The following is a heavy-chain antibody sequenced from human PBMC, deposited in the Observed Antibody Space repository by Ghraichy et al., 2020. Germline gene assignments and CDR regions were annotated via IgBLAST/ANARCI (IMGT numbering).Heavy chain of an antibody. CDR1: GGSFSGYY. V-gene: IGHV4-34*01. CDR2: INHSGST. D-gene: IGHD3-10*01. CDR3: ARDRITMVRGVIGPSYYYYGMDV. Sequence: SETLSLTCAVYGGSFSGYYWSWIRQPPGKGLEWIGEINHSGSTNYNPSLKSRVTISVDTSKNQFSLKPSSVTAADTAVYYCARDRITMVRGVIGPSYYYYGMDVWGQGTTVTVSS. J-gene: IGHJ6*02.